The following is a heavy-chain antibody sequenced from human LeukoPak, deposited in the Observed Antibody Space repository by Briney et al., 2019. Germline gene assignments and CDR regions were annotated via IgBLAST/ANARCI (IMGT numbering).Heavy chain of an antibody. CDR3: ARHAREKYSTSWYDY. V-gene: IGHV4-39*01. Sequence: SETLSLTCTVSGGSISSSRYYWGWIRQPPGKGLEWIGNIYYSGSTNYNPSLKSRVTISLDTSKNQFSLKLSSVTATDTAVYYCARHAREKYSTSWYDYWGQGTLVTVSS. CDR2: IYYSGST. J-gene: IGHJ4*02. CDR1: GGSISSSRYY. D-gene: IGHD6-13*01.